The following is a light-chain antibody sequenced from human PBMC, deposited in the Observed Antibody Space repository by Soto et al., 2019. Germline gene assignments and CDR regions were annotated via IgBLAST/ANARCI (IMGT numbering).Light chain of an antibody. V-gene: IGKV3-15*01. CDR2: GAS. Sequence: EMVMTQSPATLSVSPGERATLSYSASQSVSSNLAWHQQKPGQAPRLLIYGASTRATGIPARFSGSGSGTVFTLTISSLQSEDFAVYYCQQYNNWPPWTIGQGTKVEIK. J-gene: IGKJ1*01. CDR1: QSVSSN. CDR3: QQYNNWPPWT.